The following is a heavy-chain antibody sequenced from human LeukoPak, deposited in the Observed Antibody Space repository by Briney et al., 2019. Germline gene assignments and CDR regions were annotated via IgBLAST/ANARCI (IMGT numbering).Heavy chain of an antibody. CDR2: ISSSSSYI. D-gene: IGHD1-14*01. Sequence: GGSLRLSCAASGFTFSSYSMNWVRQAPGKGLEWVSSISSSSSYIYYADSVKGRFTISRDNAKNSLYLQMNSLRAEDTAVYYCARDPNPETYGPGAFDIWGQGTMVTVSS. V-gene: IGHV3-21*01. CDR3: ARDPNPETYGPGAFDI. J-gene: IGHJ3*02. CDR1: GFTFSSYS.